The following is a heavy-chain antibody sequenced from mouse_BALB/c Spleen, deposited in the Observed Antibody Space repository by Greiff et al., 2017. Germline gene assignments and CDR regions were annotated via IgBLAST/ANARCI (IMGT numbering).Heavy chain of an antibody. CDR3: ARDRYYGYEILYAMDY. J-gene: IGHJ4*01. V-gene: IGHV2-9*02. D-gene: IGHD1-2*01. CDR2: IWAGGST. Sequence: QVQLKESGPGLVAPSQSLSITCTVSGFSLTSYGVHWVRQPPGKGLEWLGVIWAGGSTNYNSALMSRLSISKDNSKSQVFLKMNSLQTDDTAMYYCARDRYYGYEILYAMDYWGQGTSVTVSS. CDR1: GFSLTSYG.